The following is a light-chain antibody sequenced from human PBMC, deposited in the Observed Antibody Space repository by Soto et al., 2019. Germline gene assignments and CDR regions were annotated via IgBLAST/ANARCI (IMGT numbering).Light chain of an antibody. CDR3: QQYGSSSWT. CDR2: AAS. Sequence: EIVLTQSPGTLSSSPGERATLSCRASQSVSSSYFAWYQQKPGQAPRLLTYAASSRATGIPDRFSGSGSGTDFTLTISRLEPEDFAVYYCQQYGSSSWTFGQGTRVEI. CDR1: QSVSSSY. V-gene: IGKV3-20*01. J-gene: IGKJ1*01.